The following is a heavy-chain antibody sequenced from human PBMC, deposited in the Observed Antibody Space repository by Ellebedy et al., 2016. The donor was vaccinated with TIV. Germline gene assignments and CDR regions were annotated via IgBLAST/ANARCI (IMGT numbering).Heavy chain of an antibody. D-gene: IGHD2/OR15-2a*01. CDR2: ISWNSGSI. CDR1: GFSFGDYA. CDR3: ARSRLNSYFDI. Sequence: GGSLRLSXAASGFSFGDYAMHWVRQAPGKGLERVSGISWNSGSIDYAGSVDGRFTISRDNGKNSLFLQMNSLRPEDTALYYCARSRLNSYFDIWGQGTLVTVSS. V-gene: IGHV3-9*01. J-gene: IGHJ4*02.